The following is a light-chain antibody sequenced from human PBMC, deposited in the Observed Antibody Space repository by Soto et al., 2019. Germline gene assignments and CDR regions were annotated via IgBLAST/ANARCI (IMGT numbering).Light chain of an antibody. CDR3: QQRREWSTT. Sequence: IVMTLSPATLYVSAGKRVALSSGASQSLTNSFIAWYQQKPGQAPRLLIFGASNRATGIPARFSGSGSGTDFTLTISSLEPEDFAVYYCQQRREWSTTFGEGTKVDI. CDR1: QSLTNSF. V-gene: IGKV3-11*01. CDR2: GAS. J-gene: IGKJ4*02.